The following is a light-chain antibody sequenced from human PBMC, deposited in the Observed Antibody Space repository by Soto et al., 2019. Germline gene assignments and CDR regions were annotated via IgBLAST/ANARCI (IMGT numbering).Light chain of an antibody. CDR3: SAYTSSSTLG. CDR1: NSDVGGYKY. Sequence: QSALTQPASVSGSPGQSITISCTGTNSDVGGYKYVSWYQQHPGKAPKLMIYDVSNRPSGVSNRFSGSMSGNTASLTISGFQAEDEADNYCSAYTSSSTLGFGGGTKLTVL. V-gene: IGLV2-14*01. J-gene: IGLJ2*01. CDR2: DVS.